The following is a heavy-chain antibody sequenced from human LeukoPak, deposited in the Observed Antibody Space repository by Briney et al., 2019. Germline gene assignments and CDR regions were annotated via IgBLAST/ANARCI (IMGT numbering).Heavy chain of an antibody. Sequence: PSETLSLTCTVSGRSVSSNNDYWRWIRQPPGGGLEWIGSIYYSGIARYNPSLTSRVTISVHTSRYQFSLNLDSVTAPDTAVYFCAARGATKLERLDYWGQGKRVSVSS. CDR3: AARGATKLERLDY. J-gene: IGHJ4*02. V-gene: IGHV4-39*01. CDR2: IYYSGIA. D-gene: IGHD1-1*01. CDR1: GRSVSSNNDY.